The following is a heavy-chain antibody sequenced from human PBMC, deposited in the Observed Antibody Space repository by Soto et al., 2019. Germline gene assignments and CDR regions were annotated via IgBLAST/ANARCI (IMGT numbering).Heavy chain of an antibody. CDR3: ARGKYYFDY. J-gene: IGHJ4*02. CDR1: GVSISNYY. V-gene: IGHV4-59*01. CDR2: IYYSGIT. Sequence: SETLSLTCTVSGVSISNYYWSWIRQPPGKGLEWIGYIYYSGITNYNPSLKSRVTISVDTSKNQFSLRLSSVTAADTAVYYCARGKYYFDYWGQGTLVTVSS.